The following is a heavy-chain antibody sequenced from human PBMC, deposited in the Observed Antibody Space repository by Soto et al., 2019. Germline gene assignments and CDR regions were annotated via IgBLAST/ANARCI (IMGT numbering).Heavy chain of an antibody. Sequence: GGSLRLSCAASGFAFSTYWMSWVRQVPGKGLEWVANIKQDGSEKYYVDSVKGRFTISRDNAKNSLYLQMNSLRAEDTAVYYCARDGREWLAHLHYFDYWGQGTLVTVSS. CDR2: IKQDGSEK. V-gene: IGHV3-7*05. CDR1: GFAFSTYW. J-gene: IGHJ4*02. D-gene: IGHD6-19*01. CDR3: ARDGREWLAHLHYFDY.